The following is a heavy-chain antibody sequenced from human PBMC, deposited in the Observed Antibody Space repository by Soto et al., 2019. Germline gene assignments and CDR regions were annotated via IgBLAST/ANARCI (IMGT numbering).Heavy chain of an antibody. J-gene: IGHJ5*02. V-gene: IGHV2-5*02. CDR1: GFSLSTSGVG. CDR3: AHRRIEADGKAGYKWFDP. CDR2: IYWDDDK. D-gene: IGHD6-13*01. Sequence: SGPTLVNPTQTLTLTCTFSGFSLSTSGVGVGWIRQPPGKALEWLALIYWDDDKRYSPSLKSRLPITKDTSKNQVVLTMTNMDPVDTATYYCAHRRIEADGKAGYKWFDPWGQGTLVTVSS.